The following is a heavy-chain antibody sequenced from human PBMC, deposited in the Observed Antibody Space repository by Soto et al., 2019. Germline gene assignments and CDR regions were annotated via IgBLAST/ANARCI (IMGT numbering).Heavy chain of an antibody. D-gene: IGHD3-16*01. CDR3: ARGGDHTPDY. J-gene: IGHJ4*02. CDR1: GFTFSSYN. V-gene: IGHV3-48*02. Sequence: EVQLVESGGGLVQPGGSLRLSCAASGFTFSSYNMNWVRQAPGKGLEWISYITYGSDAQYYIASVKGRFTISRDNAKRALYLEMNGLRDEDTAVDYFARGGDHTPDYWGEGALVTVSS. CDR2: ITYGSDAQ.